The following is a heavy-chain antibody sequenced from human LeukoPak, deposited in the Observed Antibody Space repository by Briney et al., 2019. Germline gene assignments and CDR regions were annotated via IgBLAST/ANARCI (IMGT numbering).Heavy chain of an antibody. V-gene: IGHV3-30*18. CDR1: GFTFSSYG. Sequence: PGGSLRLSCAASGFTFSSYGMHWVRQAPGKGLEWVAVISYDGSNKYYADSVKGRFTISRDNSKNTLYLQMNSLRAEDAAVYYCAKPGAYYDSSGFPDYWGQGTLVTVSS. CDR3: AKPGAYYDSSGFPDY. CDR2: ISYDGSNK. J-gene: IGHJ4*02. D-gene: IGHD3-22*01.